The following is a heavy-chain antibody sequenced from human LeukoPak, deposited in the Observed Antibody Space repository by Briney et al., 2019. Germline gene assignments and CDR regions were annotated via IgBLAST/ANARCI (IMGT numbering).Heavy chain of an antibody. CDR1: GFTFSSYS. V-gene: IGHV3-21*01. D-gene: IGHD3-10*01. CDR3: ASSTSYYYGSGSFYGMDV. J-gene: IGHJ6*04. CDR2: ISSSSSYI. Sequence: GGSLRLSCAASGFTFSSYSMNWVRQAPAKGLEWVSSISSSSSYIYYADSVKGRFTISRDNAKNSLYLQMNSLRAEDTAVYYCASSTSYYYGSGSFYGMDVWGKGTTVTVSS.